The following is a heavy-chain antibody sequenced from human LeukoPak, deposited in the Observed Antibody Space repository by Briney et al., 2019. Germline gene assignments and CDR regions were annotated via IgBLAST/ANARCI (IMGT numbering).Heavy chain of an antibody. CDR2: IRYDGSKK. V-gene: IGHV3-30*02. J-gene: IGHJ4*02. D-gene: IGHD3-22*01. CDR1: GFTFSSYG. CDR3: AKADRRWATYYYDTSGYYYDY. Sequence: GGSLRLSCAASGFTFSSYGMHWVRQAPGKGLEWVAFIRYDGSKKKYAGSVKGRFTISRDNSKNTLYLQMNSLRAEDTAVYYCAKADRRWATYYYDTSGYYYDYWGQGTLVTVSS.